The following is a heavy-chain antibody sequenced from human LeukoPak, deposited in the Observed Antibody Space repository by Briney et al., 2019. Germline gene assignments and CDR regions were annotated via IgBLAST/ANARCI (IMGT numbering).Heavy chain of an antibody. Sequence: GESLKISCKGSGYSFTSYWIGWVRQMTGKGLEWMGIIYPGDSDTRYSPSFQGQVTISADKSISTAYLQWSSLKASDTAMYYCASLIAAAGTYFDYWGQGTLVTVSS. CDR2: IYPGDSDT. CDR1: GYSFTSYW. D-gene: IGHD6-13*01. J-gene: IGHJ4*02. CDR3: ASLIAAAGTYFDY. V-gene: IGHV5-51*01.